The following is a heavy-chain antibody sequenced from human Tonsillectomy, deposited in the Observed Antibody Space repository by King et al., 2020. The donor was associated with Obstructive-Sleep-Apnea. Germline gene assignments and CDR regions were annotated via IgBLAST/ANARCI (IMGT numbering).Heavy chain of an antibody. CDR1: GYTFTSYG. D-gene: IGHD2-2*01. J-gene: IGHJ4*02. Sequence: VQLVESGVEVKKPGASVKVSCKASGYTFTSYGITWVRLAPGQGLEWMGWISVYNGDTKYAQKFQGRVTMTTDTSTNTAYMELRSLRSDDTAVFYCARDAYAEVGSTDYVDYWGQGTLVAVSS. CDR3: ARDAYAEVGSTDYVDY. CDR2: ISVYNGDT. V-gene: IGHV1-18*04.